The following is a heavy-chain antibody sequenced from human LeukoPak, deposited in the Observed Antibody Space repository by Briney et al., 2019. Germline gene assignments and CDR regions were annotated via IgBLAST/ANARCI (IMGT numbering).Heavy chain of an antibody. V-gene: IGHV3-74*01. CDR3: ACSFRITGSTYYY. CDR1: GFTFSSYW. Sequence: GGSLRLSCSASGFTFSSYWMHWVRHVPGKGLVWVSGVSSDGRIKNYADFVKGRFTVSRDTAKNTLSLQMDSLRADDTAIYYCACSFRITGSTYYYCGQGALGTVSS. D-gene: IGHD1-20*01. CDR2: VSSDGRIK. J-gene: IGHJ4*02.